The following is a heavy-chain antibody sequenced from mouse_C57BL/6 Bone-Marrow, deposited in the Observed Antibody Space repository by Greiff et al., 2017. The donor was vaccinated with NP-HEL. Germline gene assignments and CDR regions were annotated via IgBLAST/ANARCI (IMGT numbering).Heavy chain of an antibody. V-gene: IGHV1-26*01. D-gene: IGHD2-3*01. CDR1: GYTFTDYY. Sequence: EVQLQQSGPELVKPGASVKISCKASGYTFTDYYMNWVKQSHGKSLEWIGDINPNNGGTSYTQKFKGKATLTVDKSSSTAYMELRSLTSEDSAVYYCARDGYYSSWYFDVWGTGTTVTVSS. J-gene: IGHJ1*03. CDR3: ARDGYYSSWYFDV. CDR2: INPNNGGT.